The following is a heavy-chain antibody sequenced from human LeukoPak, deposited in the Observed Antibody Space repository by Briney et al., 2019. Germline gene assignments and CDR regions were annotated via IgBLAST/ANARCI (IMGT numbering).Heavy chain of an antibody. CDR2: ISFDGNNK. V-gene: IGHV3-30*18. CDR1: GFIFSSSG. D-gene: IGHD5-24*01. Sequence: GGSLRLSCAASGFIFSSSGIHWVRQAPGKGLEWVAAISFDGNNKYYTDSVKGRFTISRDNSKNTVFLQMNSLKPEDTAVYYCAKVHSYGWLHNFDYWGQGTLVTVSS. CDR3: AKVHSYGWLHNFDY. J-gene: IGHJ4*02.